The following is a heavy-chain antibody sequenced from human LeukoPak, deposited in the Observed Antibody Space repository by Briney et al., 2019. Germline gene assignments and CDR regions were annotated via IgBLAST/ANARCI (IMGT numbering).Heavy chain of an antibody. CDR1: GGTFSSYA. CDR2: IIPIFGTA. V-gene: IGHV1-69*13. CDR3: ASSGEVGIAAGTTTELYYYYYMDV. J-gene: IGHJ6*03. Sequence: SVKVSCKASGGTFSSYAISWVRQAPGQGLEWMGGIIPIFGTANYAQKFQGRVTITADESTSTAYMELSSLRSEDTAVYYCASSGEVGIAAGTTTELYYYYYMDVWGKGTTVTVSS. D-gene: IGHD6-13*01.